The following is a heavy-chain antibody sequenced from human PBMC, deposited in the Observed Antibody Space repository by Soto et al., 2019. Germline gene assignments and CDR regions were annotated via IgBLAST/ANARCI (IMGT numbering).Heavy chain of an antibody. D-gene: IGHD6-13*01. CDR2: TYNGNT. CDR1: GYTFTSHG. J-gene: IGHJ4*02. Sequence: QVYLVQSGAEVKKPGASVKVSCKASGYTFTSHGITWVRQAPGQGLEWMGWTYNGNTNYAQKIQGRVTMTSDTPTSTAYMELRSLRSDDTAVYYCARNLVAAAHRTLDYWGQGTLVTVSS. V-gene: IGHV1-18*01. CDR3: ARNLVAAAHRTLDY.